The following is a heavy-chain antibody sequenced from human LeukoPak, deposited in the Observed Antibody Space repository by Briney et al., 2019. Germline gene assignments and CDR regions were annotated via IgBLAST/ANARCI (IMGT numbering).Heavy chain of an antibody. V-gene: IGHV1-46*01. D-gene: IGHD2-2*03. CDR1: GYTFTSYY. CDR3: ARSLRMDNWFDP. CDR2: INPSGGST. Sequence: GASVNVSCKASGYTFTSYYMHWVRQAPGQGLEWMGIINPSGGSTSYAQKFQGRVTMTRDTSTSTVYMELSSLRSEDTAVYYCARSLRMDNWFDPWGQGTLVTVSS. J-gene: IGHJ5*02.